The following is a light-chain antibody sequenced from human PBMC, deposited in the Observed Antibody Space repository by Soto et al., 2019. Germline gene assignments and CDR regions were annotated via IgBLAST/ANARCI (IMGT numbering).Light chain of an antibody. V-gene: IGKV1-5*03. CDR3: QQYDNYPYT. CDR2: KAS. Sequence: DIQMTQSPSTLSASVGDRVTITCPASQSISGWLAWYQQKPGKAPKLLIYKASTLERGVPSRFSGSGSVTEFTLTISSLQPDDFATYYCQQYDNYPYTFGRGTKLEIK. CDR1: QSISGW. J-gene: IGKJ2*01.